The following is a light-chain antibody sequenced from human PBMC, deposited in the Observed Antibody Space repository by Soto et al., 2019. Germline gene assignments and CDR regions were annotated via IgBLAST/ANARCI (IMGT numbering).Light chain of an antibody. CDR3: QLYDSSSWT. V-gene: IGKV3-20*01. CDR1: QSVSSN. Sequence: MVMTHSPATLSVSAGERATLSCRASQSVSSNLAWYQQKPGQAPRLLIYGASNRATGIPDRFSGSGSGTDFTLTISRLEPEDFAVYYCQLYDSSSWTFGQGTKVE. CDR2: GAS. J-gene: IGKJ1*01.